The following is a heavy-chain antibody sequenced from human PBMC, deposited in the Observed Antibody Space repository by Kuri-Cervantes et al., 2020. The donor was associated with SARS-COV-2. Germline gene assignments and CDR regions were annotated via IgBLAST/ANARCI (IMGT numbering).Heavy chain of an antibody. CDR2: ISYDGSNK. CDR1: GFTFSSYA. D-gene: IGHD3-9*01. Sequence: GGSLRLSCAASGFTFSSYAMHWVRQAPGKGLEWVAVISYDGSNKYYADSVKGRFTISRDNSKNTLYLQMNSLRAEDTAVYYCARLPDILTGYYNQAGVDYWGQGTLVTVSS. CDR3: ARLPDILTGYYNQAGVDY. V-gene: IGHV3-30-3*01. J-gene: IGHJ4*02.